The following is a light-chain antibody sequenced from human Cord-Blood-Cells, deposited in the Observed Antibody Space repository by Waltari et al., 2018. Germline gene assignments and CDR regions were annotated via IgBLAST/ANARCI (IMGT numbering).Light chain of an antibody. CDR3: QSYDSSNWV. Sequence: NFMLTQPHSASESPRKPFTISCPPSSGRLATNYVPWYQQRPGSSPTTVIYEDNQRPSGVPDRFSGSIDSSSNSASLTISGLKTEDEADYYCQSYDSSNWVFGGGTKLTVL. J-gene: IGLJ3*02. V-gene: IGLV6-57*01. CDR2: EDN. CDR1: SGRLATNY.